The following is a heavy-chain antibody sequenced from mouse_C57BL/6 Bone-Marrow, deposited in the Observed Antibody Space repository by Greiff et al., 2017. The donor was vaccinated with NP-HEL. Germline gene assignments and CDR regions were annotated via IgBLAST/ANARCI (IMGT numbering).Heavy chain of an antibody. D-gene: IGHD2-5*01. CDR3: ARLVTRDYYAMDY. J-gene: IGHJ4*01. V-gene: IGHV5-12*01. Sequence: EVKLVESGGGLVQPGGSLKLSCAASGFTFSDYYMYWVRQTPEKRLEWVAYISNGGGSTYYPDTVKGRFTISRDNAKNTLYLQMSRLKSEDTAMYYCARLVTRDYYAMDYWGQGTSVTVSS. CDR2: ISNGGGST. CDR1: GFTFSDYY.